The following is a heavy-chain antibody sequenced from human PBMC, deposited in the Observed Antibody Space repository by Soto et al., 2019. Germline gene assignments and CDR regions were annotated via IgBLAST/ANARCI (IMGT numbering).Heavy chain of an antibody. CDR2: ISYDGRNK. D-gene: IGHD4-17*01. CDR3: ARETHRGDYGPLDL. V-gene: IGHV3-30*04. Sequence: QVLLVESGGGVVQPGRSLQLSCTASRFSFSKYAMHWVRQAPGKGLEWVAVISYDGRNKDDADSVKGRFTISRDNSKSTLFLQMNSLGPADTAIYYCARETHRGDYGPLDLWGQGTLVTVS. J-gene: IGHJ5*02. CDR1: RFSFSKYA.